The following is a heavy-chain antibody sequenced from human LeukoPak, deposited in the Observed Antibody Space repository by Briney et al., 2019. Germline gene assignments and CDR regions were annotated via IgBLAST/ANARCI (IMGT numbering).Heavy chain of an antibody. Sequence: GGSLRLSCAASGFTFSNYWMNWVRQAPGKGLEWVSAISGSGGSTYYADSVKGRFTISRDNSKNTLYLQMNSLRAEDTAVYYCAKVESVTAMVPNFDYWGQGTLVTVSS. V-gene: IGHV3-23*01. CDR1: GFTFSNYW. J-gene: IGHJ4*02. CDR3: AKVESVTAMVPNFDY. CDR2: ISGSGGST. D-gene: IGHD5-18*01.